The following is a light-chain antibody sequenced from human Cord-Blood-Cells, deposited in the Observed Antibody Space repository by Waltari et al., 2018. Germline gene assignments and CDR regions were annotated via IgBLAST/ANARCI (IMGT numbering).Light chain of an antibody. CDR3: QQRSNWPL. Sequence: EFVFTQSSATLSLSPGERATLSCRASQSVSSYLAWYQQKPGQAPRLLIYDASNRATGIPARFSGSGSGTDFTLTISSLEPEDFAVYYCQQRSNWPLFGQGTRLEIK. V-gene: IGKV3-11*01. J-gene: IGKJ5*01. CDR1: QSVSSY. CDR2: DAS.